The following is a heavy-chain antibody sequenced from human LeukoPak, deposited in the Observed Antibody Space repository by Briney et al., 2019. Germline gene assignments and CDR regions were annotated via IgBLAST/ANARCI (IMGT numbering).Heavy chain of an antibody. J-gene: IGHJ5*01. D-gene: IGHD5-12*01. CDR3: AKGGYSGHEFDF. V-gene: IGHV3-23*03. Sequence: PGGSLRLSCATSGFTFSDYGMNWVRQSPGKGLEWLSVIYGGNSTYYAVSVKGRFTISRDTSKNTLYLQMNSLTVEDTAVYYCAKGGYSGHEFDFWGQGALVTVSS. CDR1: GFTFSDYG. CDR2: IYGGNST.